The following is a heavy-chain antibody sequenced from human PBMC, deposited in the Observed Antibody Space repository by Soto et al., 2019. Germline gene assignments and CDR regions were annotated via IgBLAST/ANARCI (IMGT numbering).Heavy chain of an antibody. CDR2: IIPIFGTA. Sequence: SVKVSCKASGGTFSSYAISWVRQAPGQGLEWMGGIIPIFGTANYAQKFQGRVTITADESTSTAYMELSSLRSEDTAVYYCARDAKGYYDILTGYRPSYYFDYWGQGTLVTVSS. J-gene: IGHJ4*02. CDR3: ARDAKGYYDILTGYRPSYYFDY. CDR1: GGTFSSYA. D-gene: IGHD3-9*01. V-gene: IGHV1-69*13.